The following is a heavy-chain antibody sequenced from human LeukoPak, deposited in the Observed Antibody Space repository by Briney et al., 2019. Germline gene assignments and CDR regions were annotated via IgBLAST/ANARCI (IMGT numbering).Heavy chain of an antibody. V-gene: IGHV3-33*01. D-gene: IGHD3-3*01. CDR2: IWYDGSNK. J-gene: IGHJ4*02. CDR1: GFTFSSYG. Sequence: PGGSLRLSCAASGFTFSSYGMHWVRQAPGKGLEWVAVIWYDGSNKYYADSVKGRFTISRDNSKNTLYLQMNSLRAEDTAVYYCARENVLRFLEWLPRTMAYYFDYWGQGTLVTVSS. CDR3: ARENVLRFLEWLPRTMAYYFDY.